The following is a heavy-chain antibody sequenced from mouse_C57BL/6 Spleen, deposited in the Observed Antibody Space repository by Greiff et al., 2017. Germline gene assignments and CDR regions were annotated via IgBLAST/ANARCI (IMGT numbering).Heavy chain of an antibody. CDR3: ERADGYYDFDY. Sequence: EVMLVESEGGLVQPGSSMKLSCTASGFTFSDYYMAWVRQVPEKGLEWVANINYDGSSTYYLDSLKSRFIISRDNARNILYLQMSSLKSEDTATYYCERADGYYDFDYWGQGTTLTVSS. D-gene: IGHD2-3*01. V-gene: IGHV5-16*01. CDR1: GFTFSDYY. CDR2: INYDGSST. J-gene: IGHJ2*01.